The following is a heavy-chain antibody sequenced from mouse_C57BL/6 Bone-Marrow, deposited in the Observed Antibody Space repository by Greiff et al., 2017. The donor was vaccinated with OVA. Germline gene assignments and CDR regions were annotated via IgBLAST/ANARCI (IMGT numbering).Heavy chain of an antibody. CDR3: SREEDGYYAMDY. CDR1: GYTFTDYY. Sequence: EVQLQQSGPELVKPGASVKISCKASGYTFTDYYMNWVKQSHGKSLEWIGDINPNNGGTSYNQKFKGKATLTVDKSSSTAYMELRSLTSEDSAVYDGSREEDGYYAMDYWGQGTSVTVSS. CDR2: INPNNGGT. V-gene: IGHV1-26*01. J-gene: IGHJ4*01. D-gene: IGHD2-3*01.